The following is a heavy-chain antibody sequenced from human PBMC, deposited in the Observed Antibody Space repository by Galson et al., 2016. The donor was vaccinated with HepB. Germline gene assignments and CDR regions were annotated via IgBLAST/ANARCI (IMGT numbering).Heavy chain of an antibody. CDR3: AKVGVTAYQYDILTGTFDS. CDR1: GFSFSSHA. D-gene: IGHD3-9*01. J-gene: IGHJ4*02. CDR2: ITSNGRGT. V-gene: IGHV3-23*01. Sequence: SLRLSCAATGFSFSSHAMSWVRQAPGKGLEWISAITSNGRGTYYADSVKGRFTISRDNSKNTLYLQMNSLRDEDTAVYYCAKVGVTAYQYDILTGTFDSWGQGTLVTVSS.